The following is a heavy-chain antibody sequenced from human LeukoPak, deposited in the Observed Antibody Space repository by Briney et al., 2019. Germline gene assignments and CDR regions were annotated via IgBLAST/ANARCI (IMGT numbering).Heavy chain of an antibody. CDR3: AREGNYCSGGSCYPGWFDP. J-gene: IGHJ5*02. V-gene: IGHV4-31*03. CDR2: IYYSGST. D-gene: IGHD2-15*01. CDR1: GGSISSGGYY. Sequence: SDTLSLTCTVSGGSISSGGYYWSWIRQHPGKGLEWIGEIYYSGSTYYNPSLKSRVTISVDTSKNQFSLKLSSVTAADTAVYYCAREGNYCSGGSCYPGWFDPWGQGTLVILSS.